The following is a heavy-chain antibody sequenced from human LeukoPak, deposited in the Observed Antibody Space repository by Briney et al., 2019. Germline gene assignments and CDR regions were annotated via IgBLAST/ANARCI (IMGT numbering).Heavy chain of an antibody. CDR2: IIPIFGTA. CDR3: ARARAIAVAGYYYYYYMDV. Sequence: GASVKVSCKASGGTFSSYAISWVRQAPGQGLEWMGGIIPIFGTANYAQKFQGRVTITADESTSTAYMELSSLRSEDTAVYYCARARAIAVAGYYYYYYMDVWGKGTTVTASS. CDR1: GGTFSSYA. V-gene: IGHV1-69*13. J-gene: IGHJ6*03. D-gene: IGHD6-19*01.